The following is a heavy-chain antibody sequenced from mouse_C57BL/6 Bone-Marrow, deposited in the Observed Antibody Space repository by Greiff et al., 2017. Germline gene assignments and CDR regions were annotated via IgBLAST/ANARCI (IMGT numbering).Heavy chain of an antibody. J-gene: IGHJ4*01. V-gene: IGHV5-4*03. Sequence: DVKLVESGGGLVKPGGSLKLSCAASGFTFSSYAMSWVRQTPEKRLEWVATISAGGSYTYYPDNVKGRFTISRDNAKNNLYLQMSQLKSEDTAMYYCAREGDGYDEGGYYAMDYWGQGTSVTVSS. CDR2: ISAGGSYT. CDR3: AREGDGYDEGGYYAMDY. D-gene: IGHD2-2*01. CDR1: GFTFSSYA.